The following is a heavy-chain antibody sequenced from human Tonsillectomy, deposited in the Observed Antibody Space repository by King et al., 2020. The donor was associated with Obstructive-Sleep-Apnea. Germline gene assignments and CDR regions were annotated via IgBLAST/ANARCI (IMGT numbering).Heavy chain of an antibody. J-gene: IGHJ5*02. CDR3: ARHGRELPTGANWFDP. D-gene: IGHD1-26*01. CDR1: GGAISSYY. CDR2: SYYSGST. Sequence: VQLQESGPGLVKPSETLSLTCTVSGGAISSYYWSWIRQPPGKVLEWVGYSYYSGSTNYNPSLMSRVTIAVDRSKNQFSLKLSSVTAADTAGYYCARHGRELPTGANWFDPWGQGTLVTVSS. V-gene: IGHV4-59*08.